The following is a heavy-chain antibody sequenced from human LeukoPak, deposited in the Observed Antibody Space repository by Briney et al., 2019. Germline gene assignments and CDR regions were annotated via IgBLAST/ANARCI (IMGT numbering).Heavy chain of an antibody. CDR2: IYNDGGT. CDR3: GTSRSRTSGFDY. CDR1: GFTVSSNY. D-gene: IGHD2-8*02. Sequence: GGSLRLSXAASGFTVSSNYMNWVRQTPGKGLEWVSVIYNDGGTYYADSVKGRFTISRDNSKNTLYLQMNSLRAEDTAVYYCGTSRSRTSGFDYWGQGTLVTVSS. V-gene: IGHV3-53*01. J-gene: IGHJ4*02.